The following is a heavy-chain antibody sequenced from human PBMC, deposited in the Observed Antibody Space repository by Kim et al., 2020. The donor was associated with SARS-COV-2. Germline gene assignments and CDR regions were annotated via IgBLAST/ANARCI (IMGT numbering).Heavy chain of an antibody. J-gene: IGHJ6*02. CDR1: GYTFTSYG. CDR2: ISAYNGNT. D-gene: IGHD6-13*01. Sequence: ASVKVSCKASGYTFTSYGISWVRQAPGQGLEWMGWISAYNGNTNYAQKLQGRVTMTTDTSTSTAYMELRSLRSDDTAVYYCARDWVIHPAPYSSGWYGAMDYYYYGMDGRGQGTTASVS. CDR3: ARDWVIHPAPYSSGWYGAMDYYYYGMDG. V-gene: IGHV1-18*01.